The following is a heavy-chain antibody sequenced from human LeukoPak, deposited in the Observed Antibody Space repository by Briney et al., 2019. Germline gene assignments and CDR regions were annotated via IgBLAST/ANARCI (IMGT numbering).Heavy chain of an antibody. CDR3: ARTQGGYSYGNFDY. Sequence: SDTLSLTCAVSGYSISNDYYWGWIRQPPGKGLEWIGYIYYSGSTYYNPSLKSRITISVDTSKNHFSLKLSSVTAADTAVYYCARTQGGYSYGNFDYWGQGTLVTVSS. D-gene: IGHD5-18*01. J-gene: IGHJ4*02. CDR2: IYYSGST. V-gene: IGHV4-30-4*02. CDR1: GYSISNDYY.